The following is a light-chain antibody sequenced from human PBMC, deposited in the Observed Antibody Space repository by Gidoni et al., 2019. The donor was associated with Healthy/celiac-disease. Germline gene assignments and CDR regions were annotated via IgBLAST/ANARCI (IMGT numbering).Light chain of an antibody. CDR2: LGS. Sequence: DIVMTQSPLPLPVTPGEPASISCRSSQSLLHSNGYNYLDWYLQKPGQSPQLLIYLGSNRASGVPDRFSGSGAGTDFTLKISRVEAEDVGVYCCMQALQTPRTFXQXTKVEIK. V-gene: IGKV2-28*01. CDR1: QSLLHSNGYNY. CDR3: MQALQTPRT. J-gene: IGKJ1*01.